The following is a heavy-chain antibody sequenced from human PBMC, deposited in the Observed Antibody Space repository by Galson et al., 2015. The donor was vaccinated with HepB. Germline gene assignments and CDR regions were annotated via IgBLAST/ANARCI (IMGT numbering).Heavy chain of an antibody. CDR3: ARDRGCGDYLDY. CDR1: GFTFSSFD. D-gene: IGHD4-17*01. Sequence: SLRLSCAASGFTFSSFDMHWVRQAPGKGLEWVAVISYDGSNKYYSDSVKGRFTISRDNSENTLYLQVNSLRAEDTAVYYCARDRGCGDYLDYWGQGALVTVSP. CDR2: ISYDGSNK. V-gene: IGHV3-30*04. J-gene: IGHJ4*02.